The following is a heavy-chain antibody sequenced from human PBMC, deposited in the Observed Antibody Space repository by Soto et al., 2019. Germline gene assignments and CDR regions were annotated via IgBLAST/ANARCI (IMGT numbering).Heavy chain of an antibody. J-gene: IGHJ6*02. CDR3: ARGTKYYYQGMDV. V-gene: IGHV4-59*01. CDR2: VYDSGST. CDR1: VDSIDNYY. Sequence: SETLSLTCTFSVDSIDNYYWTWIRQPPGKGLEWIGYVYDSGSTSYNPSLKSRLTISVDTSKNQFSLKLKSVTAADTAVYYCARGTKYYYQGMDVWGQGTTVTVSS.